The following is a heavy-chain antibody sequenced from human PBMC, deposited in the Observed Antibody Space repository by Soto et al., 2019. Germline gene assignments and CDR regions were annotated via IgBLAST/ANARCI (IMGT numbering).Heavy chain of an antibody. CDR3: AADLNHYYDSSGTHVDY. V-gene: IGHV1-58*01. D-gene: IGHD3-22*01. J-gene: IGHJ4*02. CDR2: IVVGSGNT. Sequence: ASVKVSCKASGFTFTSSAVQWVRQARGQRLEWIGWIVVGSGNTNYAQKFQERVTITRDMSTSTAYTELSSLRSEDTAVYYCAADLNHYYDSSGTHVDYWGQGTLVTVSS. CDR1: GFTFTSSA.